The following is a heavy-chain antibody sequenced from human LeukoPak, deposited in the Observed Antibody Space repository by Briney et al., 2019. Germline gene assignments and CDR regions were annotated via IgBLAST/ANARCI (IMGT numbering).Heavy chain of an antibody. D-gene: IGHD3-22*01. V-gene: IGHV1-69*04. CDR3: ASAYDSSGYYRPDAFDI. J-gene: IGHJ3*02. CDR2: IIPILGIA. CDR1: GGTFSSYA. Sequence: SVKVSCKASGGTFSSYAISWVRQAPGQGLEWMGRIIPILGIASYAQKFQGRVTITADKSTSTAYMELSSLRSEDTAVYYCASAYDSSGYYRPDAFDIWGQGTMVTVSS.